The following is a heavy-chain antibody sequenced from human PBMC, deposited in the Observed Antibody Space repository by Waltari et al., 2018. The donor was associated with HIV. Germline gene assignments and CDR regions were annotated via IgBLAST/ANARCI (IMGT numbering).Heavy chain of an antibody. Sequence: QVQLQESGPGLVKPSQTLSLTCTVSVDSISSGSHSWIWNRQHPGKGMEWIGYFYYSESTYCNPTLKRLVTRSVDSSKNQFSLKQSSVTSADTAVYYCARISCTSYDYYYNDMDVWGQGTTVTVSS. D-gene: IGHD2-2*01. J-gene: IGHJ6*02. CDR1: VDSISSGSHS. V-gene: IGHV4-31*01. CDR2: FYYSEST. CDR3: ARISCTSYDYYYNDMDV.